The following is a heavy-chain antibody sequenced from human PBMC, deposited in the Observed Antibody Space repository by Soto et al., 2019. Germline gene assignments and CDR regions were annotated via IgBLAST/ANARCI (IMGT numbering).Heavy chain of an antibody. Sequence: PRGSLRLSCSASVFTFSSYSMNWVRQAPGKGLEWVSYISSSSSTIYYADSVKGRFTISRDNAKNSLYLQMNSLRDEDTAVYYCASLLTYCSGGSCWVHHVPWGRGTLVTVSS. J-gene: IGHJ5*02. CDR1: VFTFSSYS. V-gene: IGHV3-48*02. CDR3: ASLLTYCSGGSCWVHHVP. D-gene: IGHD2-15*01. CDR2: ISSSSSTI.